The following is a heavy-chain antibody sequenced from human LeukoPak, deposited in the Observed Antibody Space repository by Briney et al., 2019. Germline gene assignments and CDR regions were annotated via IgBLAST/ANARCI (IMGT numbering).Heavy chain of an antibody. J-gene: IGHJ5*02. D-gene: IGHD4-11*01. CDR3: ARVAINYVEWFDP. CDR1: GYTLTELS. CDR2: FDPEDGET. V-gene: IGHV1-24*01. Sequence: ASVKVSCKVSGYTLTELSMHWVRQAPGKGLEWMGGFDPEDGETIYAQKFQGRVTMTEDTSTDTAYMELRSLRSDDTAVYYCARVAINYVEWFDPWGQGTLVTVSS.